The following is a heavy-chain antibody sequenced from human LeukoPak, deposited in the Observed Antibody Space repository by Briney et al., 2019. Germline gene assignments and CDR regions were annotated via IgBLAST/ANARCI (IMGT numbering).Heavy chain of an antibody. V-gene: IGHV5-51*01. D-gene: IGHD6-19*01. Sequence: PGESLKISCKGSGYSFTSYWIGWVRQMPGKGLEWMGIIYPGDSDTRYSPSYQGQVTISVDKSISTAYQQWSSLKASDTAMYYCARLWQWPSYAFDIWGQGTMVTVSS. J-gene: IGHJ3*02. CDR3: ARLWQWPSYAFDI. CDR1: GYSFTSYW. CDR2: IYPGDSDT.